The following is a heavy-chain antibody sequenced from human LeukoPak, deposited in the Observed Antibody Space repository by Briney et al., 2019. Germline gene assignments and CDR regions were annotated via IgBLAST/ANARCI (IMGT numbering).Heavy chain of an antibody. J-gene: IGHJ4*02. V-gene: IGHV4-38-2*01. D-gene: IGHD3-10*01. Sequence: PGGSLLLSCATSGFTFSSYSMNWVRQPPGKGLEGIGNVYRTGSTYYNPSLTSRVTISIDTSKNQFSLKLSSVTAADTAVYYCARDLSITMIRGVTFDYWGQGALVTVSS. CDR2: VYRTGST. CDR1: GFTFSSYS. CDR3: ARDLSITMIRGVTFDY.